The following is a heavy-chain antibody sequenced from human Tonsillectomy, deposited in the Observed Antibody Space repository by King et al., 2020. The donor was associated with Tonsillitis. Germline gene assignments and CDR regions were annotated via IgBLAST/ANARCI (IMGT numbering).Heavy chain of an antibody. D-gene: IGHD3-16*01. CDR2: MNPNSGNT. J-gene: IGHJ4*02. V-gene: IGHV1-8*02. CDR1: GYTFTNSD. CDR3: SRVLRGILDF. Sequence: VQLVESGSEVKKPGASVKVSCKASGYTFTNSDINWVRQATGQGLEWMGWMNPNSGNTGFAQKFQGRVTMTRNTSISTAYMELSSLGSEDTAVYYCSRVLRGILDFWGQGTLVTVSS.